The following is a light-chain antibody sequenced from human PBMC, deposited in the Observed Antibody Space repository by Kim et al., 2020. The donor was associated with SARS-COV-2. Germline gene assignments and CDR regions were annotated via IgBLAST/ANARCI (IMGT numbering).Light chain of an antibody. V-gene: IGKV3-20*01. J-gene: IGKJ2*01. CDR1: QSISSNF. CDR3: HQYSNSLDT. Sequence: EIVLTQSPGTLSLSPGDRGTLSCRANQSISSNFLAWYQQKPGQAPRLLIYGASTRATGIPDRFSGSGSGTDFTLTITRLEPEDFAVYYCHQYSNSLDTFGQGTKLEI. CDR2: GAS.